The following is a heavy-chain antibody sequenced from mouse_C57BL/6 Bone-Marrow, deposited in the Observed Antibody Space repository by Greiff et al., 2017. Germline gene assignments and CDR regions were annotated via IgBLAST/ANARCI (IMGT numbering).Heavy chain of an antibody. CDR2: IDPSDSYT. CDR3: ARSNYYGSSLLYWYFDV. CDR1: GYTFTSYW. D-gene: IGHD1-1*01. Sequence: QVQLQQPGAELVMPGASVKLSCKASGYTFTSYWMHWVKQRPGQGLEWIGEIDPSDSYTNYNQKFKGKSTLTVDKSSSTAYMMLSSLTSEDSAVYYCARSNYYGSSLLYWYFDVWGTGTTVTVSS. J-gene: IGHJ1*03. V-gene: IGHV1-69*01.